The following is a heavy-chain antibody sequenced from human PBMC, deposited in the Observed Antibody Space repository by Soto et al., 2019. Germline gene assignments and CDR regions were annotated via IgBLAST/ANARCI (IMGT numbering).Heavy chain of an antibody. J-gene: IGHJ5*02. V-gene: IGHV3-11*01. Sequence: AGGSLRLSCAASGLTFSDYYMSWIRQAPGKGLEWVSYISSSGSTIYYADSVKGRFTISRDNAKNSLYLQMNSLRAEDTAVYYCARARRLRSRFDPWGQGTLVTVSS. CDR1: GLTFSDYY. D-gene: IGHD4-17*01. CDR3: ARARRLRSRFDP. CDR2: ISSSGSTI.